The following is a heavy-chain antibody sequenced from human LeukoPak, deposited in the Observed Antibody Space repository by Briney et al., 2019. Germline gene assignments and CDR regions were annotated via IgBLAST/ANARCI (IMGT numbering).Heavy chain of an antibody. CDR2: IYYSGGT. Sequence: PSETLSLTCTVSGGSISSSSYYWGWIRQPPGKGLEWIGNIYYSGGTYYNPSLKSRVTISVDTSKNQFSLKLSSVTAADTAVYYCARRGTMARGVMPRNWFDPWGQGTLVTVSS. J-gene: IGHJ5*02. CDR1: GGSISSSSYY. V-gene: IGHV4-39*01. D-gene: IGHD3-10*01. CDR3: ARRGTMARGVMPRNWFDP.